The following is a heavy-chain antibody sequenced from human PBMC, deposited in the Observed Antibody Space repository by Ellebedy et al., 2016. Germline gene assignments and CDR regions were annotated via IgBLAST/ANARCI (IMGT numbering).Heavy chain of an antibody. D-gene: IGHD3-16*01. CDR1: GFTFSKFD. J-gene: IGHJ4*02. V-gene: IGHV3-33*01. Sequence: GGSLRLSXAASGFTFSKFDMHWVRQAPGKGLEWVANTWYDGSNKNYTNSVRGRFTISRDNSKNILFLHMSSLRVEDTAVYYCVTGGPWGSQASRALWGLGTLVTVSS. CDR2: TWYDGSNK. CDR3: VTGGPWGSQASRAL.